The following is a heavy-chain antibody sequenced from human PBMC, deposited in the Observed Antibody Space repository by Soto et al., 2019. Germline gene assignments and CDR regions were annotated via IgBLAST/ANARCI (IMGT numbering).Heavy chain of an antibody. CDR2: MYAGGDT. CDR3: VSRIPSWVFDY. Sequence: GGSLRLSCGASGLSVSDNYMGWVRQAPGRGLEWVSVMYAGGDTHYADSVKGRFTISRDKSENTLYLQMNSLRNEDTGVYFCVSRIPSWVFDYWGLGTLVTVAA. CDR1: GLSVSDNY. J-gene: IGHJ4*01. D-gene: IGHD2-21*01. V-gene: IGHV3-53*01.